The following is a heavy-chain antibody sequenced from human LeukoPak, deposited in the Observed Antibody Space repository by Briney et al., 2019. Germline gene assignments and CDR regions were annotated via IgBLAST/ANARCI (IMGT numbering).Heavy chain of an antibody. D-gene: IGHD3-22*01. J-gene: IGHJ3*02. CDR2: INHSGST. Sequence: SETLSLTCAVYGGSFSGYYWSWIRQPPGKGLEWIGEINHSGSTNYNPSLKSRVTISVDTSKNQFSLKLSSVTAADTAVYYCARLPGGLKYYYDSSGYYYPTVDAFDIWGQGTMVTLSS. CDR3: ARLPGGLKYYYDSSGYYYPTVDAFDI. V-gene: IGHV4-34*01. CDR1: GGSFSGYY.